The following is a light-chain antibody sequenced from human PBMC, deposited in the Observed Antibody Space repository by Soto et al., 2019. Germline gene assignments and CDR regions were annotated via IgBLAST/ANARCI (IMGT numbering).Light chain of an antibody. CDR3: QQYGTT. CDR2: GAT. V-gene: IGKV3-20*01. J-gene: IGKJ1*01. CDR1: QSISSRY. Sequence: DILLTQSPATLSLSPGERATLSCRASQSISSRYFALYQQKPGQTTRLLIFGATSRATGVPDGISGSESLTHFTLTIRPLEFEDFAVYYYQQYGTTFGQGTKVDIK.